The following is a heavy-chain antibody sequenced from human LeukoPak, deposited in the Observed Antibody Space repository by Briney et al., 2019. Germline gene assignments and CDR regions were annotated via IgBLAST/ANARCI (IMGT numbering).Heavy chain of an antibody. J-gene: IGHJ3*02. D-gene: IGHD3-22*01. Sequence: GESLKISCKGSGYSFTSYWIGWVRQMPGKGLEWMGIIYPGDSDTRYSPSFQGQVTISADKSISTAYLQWSSLKAPDTAMYYCARRFYYDSSGYFSDSYAFDIWGQGTMVTVSS. CDR2: IYPGDSDT. V-gene: IGHV5-51*01. CDR1: GYSFTSYW. CDR3: ARRFYYDSSGYFSDSYAFDI.